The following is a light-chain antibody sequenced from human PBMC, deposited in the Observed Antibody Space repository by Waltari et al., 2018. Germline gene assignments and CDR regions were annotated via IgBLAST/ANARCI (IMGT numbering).Light chain of an antibody. J-gene: IGLJ2*01. CDR1: SSDVGGYNY. V-gene: IGLV2-14*03. CDR3: SSFTTSSTVV. Sequence: QSALTQPASVSGSPGQSITISCTGPSSDVGGYNYVSWYQHHPGKVPKLIIFDVRKRPSGVSNRFSGSKSGNTASLTVSGLQTEDEADYYCSSFTTSSTVVFGGGTKLTVL. CDR2: DVR.